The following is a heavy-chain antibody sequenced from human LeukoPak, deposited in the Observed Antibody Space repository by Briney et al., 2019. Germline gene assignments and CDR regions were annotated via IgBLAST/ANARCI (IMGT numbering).Heavy chain of an antibody. CDR3: AREWYYYDSSGELDY. CDR1: GFTFSSHW. D-gene: IGHD3-22*01. Sequence: GGSLRLSCAASGFTFSSHWMTWVRQAPGKGLEWVAVIWYDGSNKYYADSVKGRFTISRDNSKNTLYLQMNSLRAEDTAVYYCAREWYYYDSSGELDYWGQGTLVTVSS. V-gene: IGHV3-33*08. CDR2: IWYDGSNK. J-gene: IGHJ4*02.